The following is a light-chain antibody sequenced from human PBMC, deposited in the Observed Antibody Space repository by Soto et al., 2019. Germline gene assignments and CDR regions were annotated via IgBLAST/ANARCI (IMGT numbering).Light chain of an antibody. CDR3: QQYDNWPQT. J-gene: IGKJ1*01. V-gene: IGKV1-5*01. Sequence: IQMTQSHSTLSASVGDRVTITCRASQSISSWLAWYQQKPGKAPKLLIYDASSLESGVPSRFSGSGSGTEFTLTIDSLQSEDFAVYYCQQYDNWPQTFGQGTKVDIK. CDR2: DAS. CDR1: QSISSW.